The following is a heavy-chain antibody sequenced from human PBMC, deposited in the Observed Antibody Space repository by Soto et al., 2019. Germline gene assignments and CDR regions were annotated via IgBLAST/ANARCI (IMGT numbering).Heavy chain of an antibody. CDR2: INSGGSTT. CDR3: AGDSSGYSYDAFDI. J-gene: IGHJ3*02. Sequence: EVQLLESGGGLVQPGGSLRLSCAASGFTFSSYAMSWVRQAPGKGLEWVSRINSGGSTTSYADSVKGRLTISRDNAKNTLYLQMNSLRAEDTAVYYCAGDSSGYSYDAFDIWGQGTMVTVSS. V-gene: IGHV3-74*02. CDR1: GFTFSSYA. D-gene: IGHD3-22*01.